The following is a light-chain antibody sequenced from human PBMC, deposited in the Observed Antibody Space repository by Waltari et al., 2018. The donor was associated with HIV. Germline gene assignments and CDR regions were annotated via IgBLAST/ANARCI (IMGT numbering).Light chain of an antibody. CDR3: QQRSNWLT. J-gene: IGKJ4*01. CDR2: DES. CDR1: QSVGSY. V-gene: IGKV3-11*01. Sequence: EIVLTQSPATLSLSPGERATLSCRASQSVGSYLAWYQQKPGQAPMLLIYDESKRATGIPARFSGSGSGTDFTLTISSLEPEDFAVYYCQQRSNWLTFGGGTKVEIK.